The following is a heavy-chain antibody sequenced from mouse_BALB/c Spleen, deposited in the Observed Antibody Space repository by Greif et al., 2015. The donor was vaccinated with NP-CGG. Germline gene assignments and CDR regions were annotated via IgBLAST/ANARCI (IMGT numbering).Heavy chain of an antibody. CDR2: IDPANGNT. CDR1: GFNIKDTY. V-gene: IGHV14-3*02. CDR3: ARYGNYVYFDV. D-gene: IGHD2-1*01. Sequence: VQLKQSGAELVKPGASVKLSCTASGFNIKDTYMHWVQQRPEQGLEWIGRIDPANGNTKYDPKFQGKATITADTSSNTAYLQLSSLTSEDTAVYYCARYGNYVYFDVRGAGTTVTVSS. J-gene: IGHJ1*01.